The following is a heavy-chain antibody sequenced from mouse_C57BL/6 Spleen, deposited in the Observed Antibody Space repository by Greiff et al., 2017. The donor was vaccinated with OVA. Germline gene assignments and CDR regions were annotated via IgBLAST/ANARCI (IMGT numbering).Heavy chain of an antibody. V-gene: IGHV2-3*01. CDR2: IWGDGST. J-gene: IGHJ4*01. CDR3: TKDSSGYVTSSYAMDY. CDR1: GFSLTSYG. D-gene: IGHD3-2*02. Sequence: VQRVESGPGLVAPSQSLSITCTVSGFSLTSYGVSWVRQPPGKGLEWLGVIWGDGSTNYHSAPISRLSISKDNSKSQVFLNLNSLQTDDTATYYCTKDSSGYVTSSYAMDYWGQGASVTVSS.